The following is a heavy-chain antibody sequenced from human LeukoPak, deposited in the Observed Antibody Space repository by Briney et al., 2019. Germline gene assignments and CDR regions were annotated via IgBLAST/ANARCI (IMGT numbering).Heavy chain of an antibody. CDR1: RYTFTRYY. V-gene: IGHV1-2*02. Sequence: APVKVSCKASRYTFTRYYMHWVRQAPGQGGEGIGWINPNSGGTNYAQKFQGRVTMTRDTSISTAYMELSRLRSDDTAVYYCARGSDYGDYMDVWGKGTTVTVSS. J-gene: IGHJ6*03. CDR3: ARGSDYGDYMDV. D-gene: IGHD4-17*01. CDR2: INPNSGGT.